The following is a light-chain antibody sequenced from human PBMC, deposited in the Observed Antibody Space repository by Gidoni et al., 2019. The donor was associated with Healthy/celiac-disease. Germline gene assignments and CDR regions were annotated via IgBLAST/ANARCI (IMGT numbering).Light chain of an antibody. CDR2: AAS. J-gene: IGKJ3*01. CDR3: QQSYSTLFT. V-gene: IGKV1-39*01. Sequence: DIQITQSPTSLSASVGDRVTITCRAIQSNSSYLNWYQQKPGKAPKLLIYAASSLPSGVPSRFSGSGSGTDFTLTISSLQPEDFATYYCQQSYSTLFTFGPGTKVDIK. CDR1: QSNSSY.